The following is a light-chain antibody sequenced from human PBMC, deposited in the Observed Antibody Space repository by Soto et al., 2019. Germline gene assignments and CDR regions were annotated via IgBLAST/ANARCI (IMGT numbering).Light chain of an antibody. J-gene: IGKJ1*01. Sequence: VLTQSQGTMSLSPVERANLYCRASQSVSSSYLAWYQQKPGQAPRLLIYGASTRATGVPARFSGSGSETEFTLTISSLQSEDFAVYYCQQYTKWPTFGQGTKVDIK. CDR1: QSVSSSY. CDR2: GAS. CDR3: QQYTKWPT. V-gene: IGKV3-15*01.